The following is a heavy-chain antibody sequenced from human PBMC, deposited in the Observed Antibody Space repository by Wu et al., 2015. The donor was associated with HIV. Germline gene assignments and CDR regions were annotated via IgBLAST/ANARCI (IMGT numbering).Heavy chain of an antibody. CDR3: ANLLRRAYDSGSQQQIVFDP. J-gene: IGHJ5*02. CDR1: GDTFNTYG. Sequence: QAHLVQSGAELKKPGASMTVSCKTSGDTFNTYGFTWVRQAPGQGLEWMGWINDKGLTNYAQKFQGRVTMTTDTSTNTAYLQLTSLTSDDTAIYFCANLLRRAYDSGSQQQIVFDPWGQGTLVSVSS. V-gene: IGHV1-18*01. CDR2: INDKGLT. D-gene: IGHD3-10*01.